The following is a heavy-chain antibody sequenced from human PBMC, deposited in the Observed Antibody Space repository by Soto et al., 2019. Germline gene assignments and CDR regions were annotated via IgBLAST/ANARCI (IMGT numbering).Heavy chain of an antibody. CDR2: IWYDGSNK. CDR1: GLTFSSYG. V-gene: IGHV3-33*01. J-gene: IGHJ6*02. CDR3: ARGSGPDYYYYYGMYV. D-gene: IGHD3-10*01. Sequence: GGALRHSCAASGLTFSSYGMHWVRQAPNKGQEWEAAIWYDGSNKNYADSVKGRFTISRDNSKNTLYLQMNSLRAEDTAVYYCARGSGPDYYYYYGMYVWGQGTTVTVSS.